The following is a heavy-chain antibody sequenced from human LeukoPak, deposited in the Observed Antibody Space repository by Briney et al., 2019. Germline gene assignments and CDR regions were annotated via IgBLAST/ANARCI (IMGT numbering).Heavy chain of an antibody. J-gene: IGHJ6*02. V-gene: IGHV3-30-3*01. D-gene: IGHD6-13*01. CDR3: ARDRAGEQQDYYGMDV. CDR1: GFTFSSYA. CDR2: ISYDGSNR. Sequence: RPGRSLRLSCAASGFTFSSYAMHWVRQAPGKGLEWVAVISYDGSNRYYADSVKGRFTISRDNSKNTLYLQMNSLRAEDTAVYYCARDRAGEQQDYYGMDVWGQGTTVTVSS.